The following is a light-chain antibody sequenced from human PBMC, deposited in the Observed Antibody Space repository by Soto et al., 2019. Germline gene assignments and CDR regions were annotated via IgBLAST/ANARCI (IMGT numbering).Light chain of an antibody. CDR1: SGHSSYA. J-gene: IGLJ2*01. CDR2: LTSDGSH. V-gene: IGLV4-69*01. Sequence: QLVLTQSPSASASLGASVKLTCTLSSGHSSYAIAWHQQQPEKGPRYLMKLTSDGSHSKGDGIPDRFSGSSSGAERYLTISGLQSEDEADYYCQTWGTGIVVFGGGTKLTVL. CDR3: QTWGTGIVV.